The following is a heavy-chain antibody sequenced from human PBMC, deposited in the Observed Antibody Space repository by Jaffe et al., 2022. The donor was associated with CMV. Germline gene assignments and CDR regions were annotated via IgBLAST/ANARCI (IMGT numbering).Heavy chain of an antibody. Sequence: QVQLQQWGAGLLKPSETLSLTCAVYGGSFSGYYWSWIRQPPGKGLEWIGEINHSGSTNYNPSLKSRVTISVDTSKNQFSLKLSSVTAADTAVYYCARVDSGSYWGGHYYYYGMDVWGQGTTVTVSS. CDR3: ARVDSGSYWGGHYYYYGMDV. J-gene: IGHJ6*02. D-gene: IGHD1-26*01. CDR2: INHSGST. CDR1: GGSFSGYY. V-gene: IGHV4-34*01.